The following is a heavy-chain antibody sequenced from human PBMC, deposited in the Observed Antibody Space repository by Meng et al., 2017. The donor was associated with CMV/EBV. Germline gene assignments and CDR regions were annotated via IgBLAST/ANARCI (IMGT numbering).Heavy chain of an antibody. V-gene: IGHV3-15*01. J-gene: IGHJ6*02. Sequence: GESLKISCAASGFTFSSYWMSWVRQAPGKGLEWVGRIKSKTDGGTTDYAAPVKGRFTISRDDSKNTLYLQMNSLKTEDTAVYYCTTGGITKNGMDVWGQGTTVTVSS. CDR2: IKSKTDGGTT. D-gene: IGHD3-3*01. CDR1: GFTFSSYW. CDR3: TTGGITKNGMDV.